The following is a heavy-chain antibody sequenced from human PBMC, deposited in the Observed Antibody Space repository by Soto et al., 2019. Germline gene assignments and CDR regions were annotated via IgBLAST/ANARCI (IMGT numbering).Heavy chain of an antibody. CDR3: ARELCSSTSCYVYYYYYYGMDV. CDR2: ISAYNGNT. CDR1: GYTFTSYG. J-gene: IGHJ6*02. V-gene: IGHV1-18*01. D-gene: IGHD2-2*01. Sequence: ASVKVSCKASGYTFTSYGISWVRQAPGQGLEWMGWISAYNGNTNYAQKLQGRVTMTTDTSTSTAYMELRSLRSDDTAVYYCARELCSSTSCYVYYYYYYGMDVWGQGTTVTVSS.